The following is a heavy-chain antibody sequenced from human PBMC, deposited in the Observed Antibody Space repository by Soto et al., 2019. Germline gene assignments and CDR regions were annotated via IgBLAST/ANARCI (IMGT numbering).Heavy chain of an antibody. J-gene: IGHJ4*02. Sequence: WSLRLSCAASGFTFSSYAMSWVRQAPGKGLEWVSAISGSGGSTYYADSVKGRFTISRDNSKNTLYLQMNSLRAEDTAVYYCAKGYDFWSGINDYWGQGTLVTVSS. CDR2: ISGSGGST. D-gene: IGHD3-3*01. CDR1: GFTFSSYA. CDR3: AKGYDFWSGINDY. V-gene: IGHV3-23*01.